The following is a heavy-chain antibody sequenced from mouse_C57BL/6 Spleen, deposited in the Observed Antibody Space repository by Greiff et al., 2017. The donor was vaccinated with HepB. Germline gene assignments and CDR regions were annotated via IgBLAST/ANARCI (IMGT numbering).Heavy chain of an antibody. D-gene: IGHD2-10*01. V-gene: IGHV5-9-1*02. CDR1: GFTFSSYA. CDR3: TRAYYEGAMDY. CDR2: ISSGGDYI. Sequence: EVKLVESGEGLVKPGGSLKLSCAASGFTFSSYAMSWVRQTPEKRLEWVAYISSGGDYIYYADTVKGRFTISRDNARNTLYLQMSSLKSEDTAMYYCTRAYYEGAMDYWGQGTSVTVSS. J-gene: IGHJ4*01.